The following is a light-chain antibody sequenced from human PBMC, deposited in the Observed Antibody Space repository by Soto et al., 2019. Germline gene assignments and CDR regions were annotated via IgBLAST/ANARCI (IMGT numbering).Light chain of an antibody. CDR2: DAS. J-gene: IGKJ2*01. CDR1: QSVTSS. Sequence: EIVLTQSPATLSLSPGDRATLSCRARQSVTSSLAWYQQKPGQAPRLLIQDASVRATGIPARFSGSGSGTDFTLTISSLEHEDLAVYYSLQRSNWPYTFGQGTKLEIK. CDR3: LQRSNWPYT. V-gene: IGKV3-11*01.